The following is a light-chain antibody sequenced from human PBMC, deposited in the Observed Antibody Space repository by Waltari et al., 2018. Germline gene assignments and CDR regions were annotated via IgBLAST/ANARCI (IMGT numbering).Light chain of an antibody. CDR1: QSISSW. V-gene: IGKV1-5*03. CDR3: QQYKSPPWT. Sequence: IQMTQSPSTLSASVGDRVTITCRASQSISSWLAWYQQKPGQAPNLLIFKASSLEKGVPSRFSGSGSGTEFTLTINSLQPDDFATYYCQQYKSPPWTFGQGTKVDI. J-gene: IGKJ1*01. CDR2: KAS.